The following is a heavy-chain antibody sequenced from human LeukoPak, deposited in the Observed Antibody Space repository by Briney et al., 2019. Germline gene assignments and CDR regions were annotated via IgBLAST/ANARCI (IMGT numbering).Heavy chain of an antibody. Sequence: PGGSLRLSCAASGFTFSSYNMNWVRPAPGKGLEWVSSITSSSNYIYYADSVKGRFTISRDNAKNSLYLQMNSLRAEDTTVYYCARDRSTTLDYWGQGTLVTVSS. CDR2: ITSSSNYI. CDR3: ARDRSTTLDY. CDR1: GFTFSSYN. D-gene: IGHD5/OR15-5a*01. J-gene: IGHJ4*02. V-gene: IGHV3-21*03.